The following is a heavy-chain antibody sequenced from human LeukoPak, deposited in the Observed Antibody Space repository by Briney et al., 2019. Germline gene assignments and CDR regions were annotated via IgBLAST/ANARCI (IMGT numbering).Heavy chain of an antibody. D-gene: IGHD2-2*01. J-gene: IGHJ1*01. CDR2: ISSSGSTI. Sequence: PGGSLRLSCAASGFTFSDYYMSWIRQAPGKGLEWVSYISSSGSTIYYADSVKGRFTISRDNAKNSLYLQMNSLRAEDMAVYYCARWPPGEVPAAIGYFQHWGQGTLVTVSS. V-gene: IGHV3-11*01. CDR1: GFTFSDYY. CDR3: ARWPPGEVPAAIGYFQH.